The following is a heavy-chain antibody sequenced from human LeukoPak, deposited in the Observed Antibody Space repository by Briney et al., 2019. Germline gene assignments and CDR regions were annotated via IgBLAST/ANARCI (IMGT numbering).Heavy chain of an antibody. V-gene: IGHV4-59*01. CDR1: GGSISSYY. D-gene: IGHD2-2*01. J-gene: IGHJ6*03. CDR2: IYYSGST. Sequence: MTSETLSLTCTVSGGSISSYYWSWIRQPPGKGLEWIGYIYYSGSTYYNPSLRSRVTISVDTSKNQFSLKLSSVTAADTAVYYCARVQVVPAAMGSYYYYYMDVWGKGTTVTISS. CDR3: ARVQVVPAAMGSYYYYYMDV.